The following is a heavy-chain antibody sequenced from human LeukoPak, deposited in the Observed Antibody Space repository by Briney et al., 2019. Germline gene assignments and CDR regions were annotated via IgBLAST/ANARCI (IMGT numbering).Heavy chain of an antibody. V-gene: IGHV3-74*03. CDR3: ARDGGGSSGYYWGLGY. CDR1: GFTFRTYT. CDR2: INSDGRST. J-gene: IGHJ4*02. D-gene: IGHD3-22*01. Sequence: PGGSLRLSCAASGFTFRTYTIHWVRQVPGKGRMWVSRINSDGRSTTYADAVKGRFTISRDNAKDTLYLQMNSLTAEDTAVYYCARDGGGSSGYYWGLGYWGQGTLVTVSS.